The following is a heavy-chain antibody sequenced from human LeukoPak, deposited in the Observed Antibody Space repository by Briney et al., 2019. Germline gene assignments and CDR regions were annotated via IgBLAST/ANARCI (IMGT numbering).Heavy chain of an antibody. Sequence: SETLSLTCAVYSGSFSGYYWSWIRQPPGKGLEWIGEINHSGSTNYNPSLKSRVTISVDTSKNQFSLKLSSVTAADTAVYYCARSMLHYYYYGMDVWGQGTTVTVSS. CDR1: SGSFSGYY. CDR2: INHSGST. CDR3: ARSMLHYYYYGMDV. J-gene: IGHJ6*02. V-gene: IGHV4-34*01. D-gene: IGHD2-8*01.